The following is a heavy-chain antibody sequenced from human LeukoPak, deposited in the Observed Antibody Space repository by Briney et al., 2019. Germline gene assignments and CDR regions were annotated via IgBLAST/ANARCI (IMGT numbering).Heavy chain of an antibody. CDR1: GFTFITYS. Sequence: GGSLRLSCAASGFTFITYSMNWVRQAPGKGLEWVSSISGSSSYIYYADSVKGRFTISRDSAQNSLYLQMNSLRAEDTAVYYCARGQSYGWFDPWGQGTLVTVSS. CDR3: ARGQSYGWFDP. D-gene: IGHD5-18*01. CDR2: ISGSSSYI. V-gene: IGHV3-21*01. J-gene: IGHJ5*02.